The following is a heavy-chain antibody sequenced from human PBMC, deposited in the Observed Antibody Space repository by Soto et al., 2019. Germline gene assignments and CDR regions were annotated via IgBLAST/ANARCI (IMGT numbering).Heavy chain of an antibody. J-gene: IGHJ5*02. D-gene: IGHD5-18*01. V-gene: IGHV4-61*08. Sequence: SETLSLTCTVSGGSVSSGDYYWSWIRQPPGKGLEWIGYIYYSGNTNYNPSLKSRVIISVDTSKNLFSLKLTSVTAADTAVYYCARIPVDTSMIYWLDPWGQGTMVTVSS. CDR1: GGSVSSGDYY. CDR2: IYYSGNT. CDR3: ARIPVDTSMIYWLDP.